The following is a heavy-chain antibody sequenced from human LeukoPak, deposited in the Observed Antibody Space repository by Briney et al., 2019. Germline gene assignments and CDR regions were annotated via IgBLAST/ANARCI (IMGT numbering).Heavy chain of an antibody. J-gene: IGHJ4*02. CDR2: IYYSGST. Sequence: SETLSLTCTVSGGSISSSSYYWGWIRQPPGKGLEWIGSIYYSGSTYYNPSLKSRVTISVDTSKNQFSLKLSSVTAADTAVYYCASPKTDFWSGYYFDYWGRGTLVTVSS. V-gene: IGHV4-39*01. CDR1: GGSISSSSYY. CDR3: ASPKTDFWSGYYFDY. D-gene: IGHD3-3*01.